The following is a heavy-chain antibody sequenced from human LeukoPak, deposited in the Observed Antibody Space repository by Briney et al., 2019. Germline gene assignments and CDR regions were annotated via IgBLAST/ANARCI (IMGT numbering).Heavy chain of an antibody. CDR1: GYTFTSYG. J-gene: IGHJ3*02. CDR2: INPNSGGT. CDR3: ARGDSSGWYAFDI. V-gene: IGHV1-2*06. Sequence: EASVKVSCKASGYTFTSYGISWVRQAPGQGLEWMGRINPNSGGTNYAQKFQGRVTMTRDTSISTAYMELSRLRSDDTAVYYCARGDSSGWYAFDIWGQGTMVTVSS. D-gene: IGHD6-19*01.